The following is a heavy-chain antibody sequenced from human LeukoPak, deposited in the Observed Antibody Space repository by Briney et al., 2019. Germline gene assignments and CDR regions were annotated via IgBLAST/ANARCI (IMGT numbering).Heavy chain of an antibody. CDR2: IKQDGSEH. CDR3: ARATWLVVVAATAGDY. D-gene: IGHD2-15*01. CDR1: GFTFSNYW. V-gene: IGHV3-7*01. J-gene: IGHJ4*02. Sequence: GGSLRLSCAASGFTFSNYWMSWVRQAPGKGLEWVASIKQDGSEHYYVDSVKGRFTISRDNTKNSLYLQMHSLRAEDTAVYYCARATWLVVVAATAGDYWGQGTLVTVSS.